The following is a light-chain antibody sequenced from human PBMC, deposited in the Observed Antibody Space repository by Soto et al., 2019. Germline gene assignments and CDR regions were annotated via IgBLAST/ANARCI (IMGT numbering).Light chain of an antibody. CDR1: QSVSSN. Sequence: ELVVTQSAATLSVSPGERATLSCGASQSVSSNLARYRQKPGQAPRLLSYGASTRATGIPAWFRGSGSGTEFTPAISSLQSEDFALYYCQQYNNWPPETFGQGTNVDIK. CDR2: GAS. J-gene: IGKJ1*01. CDR3: QQYNNWPPET. V-gene: IGKV3-15*01.